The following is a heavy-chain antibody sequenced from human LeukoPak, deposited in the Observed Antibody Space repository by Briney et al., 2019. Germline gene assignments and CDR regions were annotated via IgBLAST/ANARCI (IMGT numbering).Heavy chain of an antibody. J-gene: IGHJ4*02. CDR3: AREGGPYRPLDY. CDR1: GYSVSSGYW. Sequence: SETLSLTCAVSGYSVSSGYWWSWVRQPPGKGLEWIGEVNLQGSTNYNPSLMGRVAISVDTSENHISLQLTSVTAADTAVYYCAREGGPYRPLDYSGQGTLVTVSS. V-gene: IGHV4-4*02. CDR2: VNLQGST.